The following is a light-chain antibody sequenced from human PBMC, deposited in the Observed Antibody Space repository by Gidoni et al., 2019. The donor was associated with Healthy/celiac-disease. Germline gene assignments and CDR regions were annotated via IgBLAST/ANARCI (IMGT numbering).Light chain of an antibody. Sequence: IQMTQSASTLSASVGDRLTITCRASQKISSWLAWYQQKPGKAPKLLIYDASSLESGVPSRFSGSGSGTEFTLTISSLQPDDFATYYCQQYNSYPMYTFGQGTKLEIK. CDR2: DAS. V-gene: IGKV1-5*01. CDR1: QKISSW. J-gene: IGKJ2*01. CDR3: QQYNSYPMYT.